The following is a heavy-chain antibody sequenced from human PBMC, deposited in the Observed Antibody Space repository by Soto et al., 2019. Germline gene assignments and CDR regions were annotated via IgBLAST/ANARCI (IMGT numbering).Heavy chain of an antibody. CDR2: IYYSGST. CDR3: ARGDSWAVEDY. V-gene: IGHV4-31*03. CDR1: GGSISSGGYY. J-gene: IGHJ4*02. D-gene: IGHD1-26*01. Sequence: PSETLSLTCTVSGGSISSGGYYWSWIRQHPGKGLEWIGYIYYSGSTYYNPSLKSRVTISVDTSKNQFSLKLSSVTAADTAVYYCARGDSWAVEDYWGQGTLVTVSS.